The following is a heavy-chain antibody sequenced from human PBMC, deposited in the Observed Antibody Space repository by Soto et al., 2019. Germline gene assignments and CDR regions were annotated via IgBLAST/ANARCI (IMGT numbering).Heavy chain of an antibody. Sequence: QVQLVQSGAEVKQPGSSVKISCKASGGTFSSNTINWVRQAAGQGLEWMGGIIPIFGTANYAQKFQGRVTITADKSTNTEYMELSSLTSDDTAVYYCASKAACGGDCYAFDSWGQGTLVTVSS. CDR3: ASKAACGGDCYAFDS. CDR2: IIPIFGTA. V-gene: IGHV1-69*06. D-gene: IGHD2-21*02. CDR1: GGTFSSNT. J-gene: IGHJ4*02.